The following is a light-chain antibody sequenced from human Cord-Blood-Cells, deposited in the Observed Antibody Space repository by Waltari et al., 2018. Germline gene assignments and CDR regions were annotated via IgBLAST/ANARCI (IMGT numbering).Light chain of an antibody. J-gene: IGKJ1*01. V-gene: IGKV1-39*01. Sequence: DIQMTQSPSSLSASVGDRVSITSRAIQSISSYLNWYQQKPGKAPKLLIYAASTLQRVVPSSFSGSGCDTDFTLTISSLQPEDFTTYYGQQSYSTLTFGQGTNVEIK. CDR1: QSISSY. CDR3: QQSYSTLT. CDR2: AAS.